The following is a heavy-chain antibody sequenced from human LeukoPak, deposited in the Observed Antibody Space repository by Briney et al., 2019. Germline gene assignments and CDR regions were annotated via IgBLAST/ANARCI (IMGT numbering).Heavy chain of an antibody. CDR2: INPNSGGT. CDR1: GYTFTGYY. V-gene: IGHV1-2*02. D-gene: IGHD3-22*01. J-gene: IGHJ4*02. Sequence: ASVKVSCKASGYTFTGYYMHWVRQAPGQGLEWMGWINPNSGGTNYAQKFQGRVTMTRDTSISTAYMELSGLRSDDTAVYYCADSYNYYDSSGYYGLGFHWGQGTLVTVSS. CDR3: ADSYNYYDSSGYYGLGFH.